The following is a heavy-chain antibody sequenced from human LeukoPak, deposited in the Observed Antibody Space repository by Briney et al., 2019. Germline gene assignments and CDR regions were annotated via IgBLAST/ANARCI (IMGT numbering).Heavy chain of an antibody. CDR3: AGGGYSYGSGYFDY. V-gene: IGHV3-21*01. J-gene: IGHJ4*02. CDR1: GFTFSSYS. Sequence: PGGSLRLSCAASGFTFSSYSMNWVRQPPGERLEWVSSISSSSSYIYYADSVKGRFTISRDNAKNSPYLQMNSLRAEDTAVYYCAGGGYSYGSGYFDYWGQGTLVTVSS. D-gene: IGHD5-18*01. CDR2: ISSSSSYI.